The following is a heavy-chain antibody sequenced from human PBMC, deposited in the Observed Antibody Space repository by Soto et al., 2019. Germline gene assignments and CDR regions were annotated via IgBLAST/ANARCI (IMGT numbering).Heavy chain of an antibody. CDR1: GGSISSYY. CDR2: IYYSGST. V-gene: IGHV4-59*01. CDR3: ASTVAARPRYYYYMDV. J-gene: IGHJ6*03. Sequence: KAAETLSLTCTVSGGSISSYYWSWIRQPPGKGLEWIGYIYYSGSTNYNPSLKSRVTISVDTSKNQFSLKLSSVTAADTAVYYCASTVAARPRYYYYMDVWGKGTTVTVSS. D-gene: IGHD6-6*01.